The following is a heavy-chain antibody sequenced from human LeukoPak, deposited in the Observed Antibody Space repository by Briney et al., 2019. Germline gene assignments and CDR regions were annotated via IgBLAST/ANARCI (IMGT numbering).Heavy chain of an antibody. D-gene: IGHD6-19*01. CDR3: ARVVSVASYYFDF. J-gene: IGHJ4*02. Sequence: GGSLRLSCAASGFTVSSNYMSWVRQAPGKGLEWVSVIYSGGSTYYADSVKGRFTISRDNAKNSLFLQMNSLRANDTAVYYCARVVSVASYYFDFWGQGSLVTVSS. CDR2: IYSGGST. V-gene: IGHV3-53*01. CDR1: GFTVSSNY.